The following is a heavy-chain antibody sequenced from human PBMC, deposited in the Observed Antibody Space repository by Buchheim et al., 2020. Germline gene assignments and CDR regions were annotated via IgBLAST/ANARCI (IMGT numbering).Heavy chain of an antibody. Sequence: EVQLVESGGGLVGPGGSLTLSCATSGVTFRDHWMSWIRQAPGKGLEWIARVKSTSAGGTIDYVTSVKGRFVISRDDSKNMLYLQMNSLKNEDTAVYYCTTEPRYWGQGTL. J-gene: IGHJ4*02. V-gene: IGHV3-15*01. CDR1: GVTFRDHW. CDR2: VKSTSAGGTI. D-gene: IGHD3-9*01. CDR3: TTEPRY.